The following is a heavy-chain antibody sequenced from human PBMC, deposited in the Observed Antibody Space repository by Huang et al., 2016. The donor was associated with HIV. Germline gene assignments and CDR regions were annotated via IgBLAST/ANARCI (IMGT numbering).Heavy chain of an antibody. D-gene: IGHD6-13*01. CDR2: INDKGYT. CDR1: GGSISGHY. Sequence: QVQLQQWGAGLLKPSETLSLTCAVYGGSISGHYWSWIRQPPGKGLEGIAEINDKGYTNYNPSLKSRGTISVHTSRNQFSRKLNSVTAADAAVYYCARASWYEPRSWYFGLWGRGTLVTVSS. CDR3: ARASWYEPRSWYFGL. V-gene: IGHV4-34*01. J-gene: IGHJ2*01.